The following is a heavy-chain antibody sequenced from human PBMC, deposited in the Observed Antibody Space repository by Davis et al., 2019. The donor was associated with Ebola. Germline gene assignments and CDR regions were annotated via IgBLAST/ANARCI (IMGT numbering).Heavy chain of an antibody. D-gene: IGHD3-22*01. CDR2: INHSGST. V-gene: IGHV4-34*01. CDR3: ASDRHDRGGYYYYYMDV. J-gene: IGHJ6*03. CDR1: GGSFSGYY. Sequence: PSETLSLTCAVYGGSFSGYYWSWIRQPPGKGLEWIGEINHSGSTNYNPSLKSRVTISVDTSKNQFSLKLSSVTAADTAVYYCASDRHDRGGYYYYYMDVWGKGTTVTVSS.